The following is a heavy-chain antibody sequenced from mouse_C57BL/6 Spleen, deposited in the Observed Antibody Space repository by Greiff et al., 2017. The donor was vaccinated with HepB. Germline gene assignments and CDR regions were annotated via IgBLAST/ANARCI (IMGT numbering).Heavy chain of an antibody. CDR1: GFTFSSYA. CDR2: ISDGGSYT. D-gene: IGHD4-1*01. V-gene: IGHV5-4*01. Sequence: EVQVVESGGGLVKPGGSLKLSCAASGFTFSSYAMSWVRQTPEKRLEWVATISDGGSYTYYPDNVKGRFTISRDNAKNNLYLQMSNLKSEDTAMYYCAGGGTGTPYFDYWGQGTTLTVSS. CDR3: AGGGTGTPYFDY. J-gene: IGHJ2*01.